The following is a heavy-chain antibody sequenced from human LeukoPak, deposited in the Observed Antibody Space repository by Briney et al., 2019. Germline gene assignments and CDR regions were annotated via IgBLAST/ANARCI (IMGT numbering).Heavy chain of an antibody. CDR3: ARGSGGGSGRNYKDHYYGMDV. CDR2: IHTSGTT. Sequence: PSETLSFTCTVSGGSISGYYWSWIRQPAGKALEWIGRIHTSGTTNSNPSLKSRVAMSVDTSKSQFSLKLNSVTAADTAVYYCARGSGGGSGRNYKDHYYGMDVWGQGTTVTVSS. V-gene: IGHV4-4*07. J-gene: IGHJ6*02. CDR1: GGSISGYY. D-gene: IGHD3-10*01.